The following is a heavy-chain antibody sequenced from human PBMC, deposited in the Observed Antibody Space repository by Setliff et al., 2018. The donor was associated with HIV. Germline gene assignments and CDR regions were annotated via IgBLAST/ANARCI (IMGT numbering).Heavy chain of an antibody. V-gene: IGHV3-23*01. D-gene: IGHD5-18*01. CDR3: AKVGVAMVIWLAFDI. J-gene: IGHJ3*02. Sequence: GGSLRLSCAASGFTFSSYAMSWVRQAPGKGLEWVSAISGSGGSTYYADSVKGRFTISRDNSKNTLYRQMNSLRAEDTAVYYCAKVGVAMVIWLAFDIWGQGTMVTVSS. CDR1: GFTFSSYA. CDR2: ISGSGGST.